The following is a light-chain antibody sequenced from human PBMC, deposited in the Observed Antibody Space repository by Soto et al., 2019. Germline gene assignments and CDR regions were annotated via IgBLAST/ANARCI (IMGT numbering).Light chain of an antibody. CDR3: QSYDSSLSGSDV. V-gene: IGLV2-8*01. J-gene: IGLJ1*01. CDR1: SSDVGRYNY. CDR2: EVT. Sequence: QSVLTQPPSASGSLGQSVTISCTGTSSDVGRYNYVSWYQHHPGKAPKLMIFEVTKRPSGVPDRFSGSKSGNTASLTVSGLQAEDEADYYCQSYDSSLSGSDVFGTGTKLTVL.